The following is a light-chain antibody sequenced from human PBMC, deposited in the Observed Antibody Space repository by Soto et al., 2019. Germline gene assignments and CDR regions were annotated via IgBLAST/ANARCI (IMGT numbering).Light chain of an antibody. V-gene: IGKV1-39*01. CDR1: QSISSH. Sequence: DIQMTQSPSSLSASVGDRVTITCRASQSISSHLNWYQQKPGKAPKLLIYAASSLQSGVPSRFSGSGSGTDFTLTITNLQPEDFATYYCQHYNSYSEAFGQGTKVDIK. J-gene: IGKJ1*01. CDR2: AAS. CDR3: QHYNSYSEA.